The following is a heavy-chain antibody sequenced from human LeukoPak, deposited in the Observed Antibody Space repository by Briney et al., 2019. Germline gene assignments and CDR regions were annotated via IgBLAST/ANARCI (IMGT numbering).Heavy chain of an antibody. D-gene: IGHD6-25*01. Sequence: SETLSLTCTVSGGSISSYYWTWIRQPAGKGLEWIGRIYTSGSTNYNPSLKSRVTMSVDTSNNQFSLKLSSVTVADTAVYYCARAGYSSGWLDYWGQGTLVTVSS. V-gene: IGHV4-4*07. J-gene: IGHJ4*02. CDR2: IYTSGST. CDR3: ARAGYSSGWLDY. CDR1: GGSISSYY.